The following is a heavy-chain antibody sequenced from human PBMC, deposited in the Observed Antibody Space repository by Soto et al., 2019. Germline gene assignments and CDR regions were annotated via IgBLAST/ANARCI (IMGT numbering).Heavy chain of an antibody. J-gene: IGHJ5*02. CDR3: ARFLYGPPGIAAARYGFDP. D-gene: IGHD6-13*01. V-gene: IGHV4-59*01. Sequence: QVQLQESGPGLVKPSETLSLTCTVSGGSISSYYWSWIRQPPGKGLEWIGDIYYSGSTNYNPALSTRVTISTVTHKKHFSLELSSVTAAATAVTYCARFLYGPPGIAAARYGFDPWGQGTLVTVSS. CDR2: IYYSGST. CDR1: GGSISSYY.